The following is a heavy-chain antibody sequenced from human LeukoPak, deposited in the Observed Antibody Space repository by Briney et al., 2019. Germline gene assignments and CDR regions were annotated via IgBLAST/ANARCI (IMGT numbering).Heavy chain of an antibody. J-gene: IGHJ4*02. CDR3: ARDLHDYGDYDPTFDY. CDR2: ISAYNGNT. V-gene: IGHV1-18*04. D-gene: IGHD4-17*01. CDR1: GYTFTSYG. Sequence: ASVKVSCKASGYTFTSYGISWVRQAPEQGLEWMGWISAYNGNTNYAQKLQGRVTMTTDTSTSTAYMELRSLRSDDTAVYYCARDLHDYGDYDPTFDYWGQGTLVTVSS.